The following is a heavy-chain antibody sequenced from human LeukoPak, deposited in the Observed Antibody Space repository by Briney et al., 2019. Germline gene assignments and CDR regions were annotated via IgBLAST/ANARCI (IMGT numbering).Heavy chain of an antibody. CDR1: GFTFSSYA. D-gene: IGHD6-19*01. J-gene: IGHJ4*02. Sequence: PGGSLRLSCAASGFTFSSYAMSWVRQAPGKGLEWVANIKQDGSEKYYVDSVKGRFTISRDNAKNSLYLQMNSLRAEDTVVYYCARDVRFDGWYGGAGYWGQGTLVTVSS. CDR3: ARDVRFDGWYGGAGY. V-gene: IGHV3-7*01. CDR2: IKQDGSEK.